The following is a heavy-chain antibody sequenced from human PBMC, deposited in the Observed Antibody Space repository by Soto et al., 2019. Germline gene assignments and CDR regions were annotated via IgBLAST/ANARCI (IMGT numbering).Heavy chain of an antibody. CDR1: GFTFSSYA. CDR3: AKGRGYCSSTSCYVGSDY. J-gene: IGHJ4*02. D-gene: IGHD2-2*01. V-gene: IGHV3-23*01. CDR2: ISGSGGST. Sequence: EVQLLESGGGLVQPGGSLRLSCAASGFTFSSYAMSWVRQAPGKGLEWVSAISGSGGSTYYADSVKGRFTISRDHSKNTLYLQMNSLRGEDTAVYYCAKGRGYCSSTSCYVGSDYWGQGTLVTVSS.